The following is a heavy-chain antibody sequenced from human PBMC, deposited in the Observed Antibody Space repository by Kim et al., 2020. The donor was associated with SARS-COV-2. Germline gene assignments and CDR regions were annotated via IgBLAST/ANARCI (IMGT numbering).Heavy chain of an antibody. Sequence: SVKVSCKASGGTFSSYAISWVRQAPGQGLEWMGGIIPIFGTANYAQKFQGRVTITADESTSTAYMELSSLRSEDTAVYYCARERAHIAAYPYFDYWGQGTLVTVSS. V-gene: IGHV1-69*13. J-gene: IGHJ4*02. CDR1: GGTFSSYA. CDR3: ARERAHIAAYPYFDY. D-gene: IGHD6-6*01. CDR2: IIPIFGTA.